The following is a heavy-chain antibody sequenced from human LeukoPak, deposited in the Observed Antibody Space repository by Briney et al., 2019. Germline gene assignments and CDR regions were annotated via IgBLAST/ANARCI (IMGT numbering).Heavy chain of an antibody. CDR1: GYTLTGHC. CDR3: ASVGVVADYGLDV. J-gene: IGHJ6*02. V-gene: IGHV1-2*02. D-gene: IGHD2-15*01. Sequence: ASVKVSCKASGYTLTGHCLHWVRQAPGQGLEWMGWINPNTGATTYAQRFQGRVTLTRDTSISTAYMDLSRLRPDDTAVYYCASVGVVADYGLDVWGQGTTVTVSS. CDR2: INPNTGAT.